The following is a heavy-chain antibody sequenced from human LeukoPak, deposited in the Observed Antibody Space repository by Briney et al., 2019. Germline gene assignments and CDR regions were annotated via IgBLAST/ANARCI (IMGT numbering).Heavy chain of an antibody. CDR3: AKGSVVVPAAPLFFDY. Sequence: GGSLRLSCAASGFTFSSDAMSWVRQAPGKGLEWVSAISGSGGSTYYADSVKGRFTISRDNSKNTLYLQMNSLRAEDTAVYYCAKGSVVVPAAPLFFDYWGQGTLVTVSS. V-gene: IGHV3-23*01. CDR1: GFTFSSDA. D-gene: IGHD2-2*01. CDR2: ISGSGGST. J-gene: IGHJ4*02.